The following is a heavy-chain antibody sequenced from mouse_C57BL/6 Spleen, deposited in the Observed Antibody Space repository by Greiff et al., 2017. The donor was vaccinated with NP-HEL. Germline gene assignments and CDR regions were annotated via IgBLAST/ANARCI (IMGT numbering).Heavy chain of an antibody. CDR3: ASRGDYGAMDY. CDR2: IYPGDGDT. CDR1: GYAFSSYW. Sequence: QVQLEQSGAELVKPGASVKISCKASGYAFSSYWLNWVKQRTGKGLEWIGQIYPGDGDTNYNGKFKGTATLTADTSSSTAYMQLSRLTSEDSAVFFCASRGDYGAMDYWGQGTSVTVSS. V-gene: IGHV1-80*01. J-gene: IGHJ4*01. D-gene: IGHD1-1*01.